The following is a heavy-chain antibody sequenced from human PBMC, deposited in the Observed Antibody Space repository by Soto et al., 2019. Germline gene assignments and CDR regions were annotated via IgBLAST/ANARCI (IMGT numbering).Heavy chain of an antibody. Sequence: SETLSLTCTVSGGSISSYYWSWIRQPPGKGLEWIGYIYYSGSTNYNPSLKSRVTISVDTSKNQFSLKLSSVTAADTAVYYCARVRDCSGGSCYSLGAFEIWGQGTMVTVSS. CDR3: ARVRDCSGGSCYSLGAFEI. J-gene: IGHJ3*02. V-gene: IGHV4-59*01. CDR2: IYYSGST. D-gene: IGHD2-15*01. CDR1: GGSISSYY.